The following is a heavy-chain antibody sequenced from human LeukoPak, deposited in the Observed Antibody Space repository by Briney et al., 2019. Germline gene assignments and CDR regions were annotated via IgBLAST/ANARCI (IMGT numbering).Heavy chain of an antibody. CDR2: ISAYNGNT. Sequence: GASVKVSCKTSGYTFNDYYIHWVRQAPGQGLEWMGWISAYNGNTNYAQKLQGRVTMTTDTSTSTAYMELRSLRSDDTAVYYCARDVRKGSGPFDIWGQGTMVTVSS. D-gene: IGHD2-15*01. CDR3: ARDVRKGSGPFDI. V-gene: IGHV1-18*04. CDR1: GYTFNDYY. J-gene: IGHJ3*02.